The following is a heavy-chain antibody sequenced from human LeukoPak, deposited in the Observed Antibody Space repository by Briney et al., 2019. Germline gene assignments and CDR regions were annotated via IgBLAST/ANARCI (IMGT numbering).Heavy chain of an antibody. Sequence: GGSLRLSCAASGFTFSSYSMNWVRQAPGKGLEWVSYISSSSSTIYYADSVKGRFTISRDNAKNSLYLQMNSLRAEDTAVYYCARVGYDFLVDYWGQGTLVTVSS. J-gene: IGHJ4*02. CDR3: ARVGYDFLVDY. CDR2: ISSSSSTI. CDR1: GFTFSSYS. V-gene: IGHV3-48*01. D-gene: IGHD3-3*01.